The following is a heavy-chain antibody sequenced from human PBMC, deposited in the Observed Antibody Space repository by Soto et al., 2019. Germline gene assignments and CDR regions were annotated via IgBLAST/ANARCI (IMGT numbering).Heavy chain of an antibody. CDR2: MNPNSGTT. CDR3: VRYGVAAAY. V-gene: IGHV1-8*02. Sequence: QVQLVQSGSELKKPGASVKVSCKASGYTFTTHNINWVRQATGQGLEWMGWMNPNSGTTGYAQKFQDRITLTRDTSTTTAYMELTSLTFDYTAVYFCVRYGVAAAYWGQGTQVTVSS. D-gene: IGHD2-8*01. J-gene: IGHJ4*01. CDR1: GYTFTTHN.